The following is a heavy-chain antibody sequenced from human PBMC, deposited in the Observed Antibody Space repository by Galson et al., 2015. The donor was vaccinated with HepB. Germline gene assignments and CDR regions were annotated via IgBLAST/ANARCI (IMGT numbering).Heavy chain of an antibody. V-gene: IGHV1-58*01. J-gene: IGHJ4*02. D-gene: IGHD2-2*01. CDR3: ARDRGQYPFDY. CDR2: IVVGSGNT. CDR1: GFTFTSSA. Sequence: SVKVSCKASGFTFTSSAVQWVRQARGQRLEWIGWIVVGSGNTNYAQKFQERVTISVDKSKNQFSLKLSSVTAADTAVYYCARDRGQYPFDYWGQGTLVTVSS.